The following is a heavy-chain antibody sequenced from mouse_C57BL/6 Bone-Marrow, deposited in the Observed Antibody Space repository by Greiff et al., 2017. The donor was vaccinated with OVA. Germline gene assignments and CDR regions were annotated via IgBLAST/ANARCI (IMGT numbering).Heavy chain of an antibody. D-gene: IGHD1-1*01. CDR1: GYTFTSYG. V-gene: IGHV1-81*01. J-gene: IGHJ1*03. Sequence: VQLQQSGAELARPGASVKLSCKASGYTFTSYGISWVKQRTGQGLEWIGEIYPRSGNTYYNEKFQGKATLTADKSSSTAYMELRSLTSEDSAVYFCARGYYGSSHWYFDVWGTGTTVTVSS. CDR3: ARGYYGSSHWYFDV. CDR2: IYPRSGNT.